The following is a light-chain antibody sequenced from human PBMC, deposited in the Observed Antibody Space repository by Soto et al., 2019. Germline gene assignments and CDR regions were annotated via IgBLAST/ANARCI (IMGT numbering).Light chain of an antibody. CDR1: SIDVGNYNY. Sequence: QSALTQPPSASGSPGQSVTISCTGTSIDVGNYNYVSWYQQHPGKAPKLLIYEVTKRPSGVPDRFSGSKSDNTASLTVSGLQAEDEADYYCISYAGSDNLVVGGGTKLTVL. CDR3: ISYAGSDNLV. V-gene: IGLV2-8*01. CDR2: EVT. J-gene: IGLJ2*01.